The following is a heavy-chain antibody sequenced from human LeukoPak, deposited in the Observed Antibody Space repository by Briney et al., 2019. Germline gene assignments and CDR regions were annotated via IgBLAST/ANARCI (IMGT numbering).Heavy chain of an antibody. D-gene: IGHD4-17*01. CDR1: GFTFGDYA. V-gene: IGHV3-49*04. CDR3: TRDPFASYGDPGFFDY. CDR2: IRSKAYGGTT. Sequence: GGSLRLSCTASGFTFGDYAMSWVRQAPGKGLEWVGFIRSKAYGGTTEYAASVKGRFTISRDDSKSIAYLQMNSLKTEDTAVYYCTRDPFASYGDPGFFDYWGQGTLVTVSS. J-gene: IGHJ4*02.